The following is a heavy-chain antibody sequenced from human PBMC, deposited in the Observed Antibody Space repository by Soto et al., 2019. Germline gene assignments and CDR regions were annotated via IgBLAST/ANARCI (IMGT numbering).Heavy chain of an antibody. Sequence: SVKVSCKASGGTFSSYAISWVRQAPGQGLEWMGGISPIFGTANYAQKFQGRVTITADESTRTANMELSSLRSEDTAVYYCARRTYYYDSRERNYYYGLDVWGQVTTGT. CDR1: GGTFSSYA. J-gene: IGHJ6*02. V-gene: IGHV1-69*13. CDR3: ARRTYYYDSRERNYYYGLDV. D-gene: IGHD3-22*01. CDR2: ISPIFGTA.